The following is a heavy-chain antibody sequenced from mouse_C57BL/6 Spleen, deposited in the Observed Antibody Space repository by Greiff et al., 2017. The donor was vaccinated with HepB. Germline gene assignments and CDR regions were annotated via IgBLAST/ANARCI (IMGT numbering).Heavy chain of an antibody. CDR1: GYTFTDYY. D-gene: IGHD2-5*01. V-gene: IGHV1-26*01. CDR2: INPNNGGT. Sequence: EVQLQQSGPELVKPGASVKISCKASGYTFTDYYMNWVKQSHGKSLEWIGDINPNNGGTSYNQKFKGKATLTVDKSSSTAYMELRSLTSEDSAVYYCARESNYDYYAMDYWGQGTSVTVSS. CDR3: ARESNYDYYAMDY. J-gene: IGHJ4*01.